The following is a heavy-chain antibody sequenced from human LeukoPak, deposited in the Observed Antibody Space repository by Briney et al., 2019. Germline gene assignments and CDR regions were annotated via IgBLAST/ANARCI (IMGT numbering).Heavy chain of an antibody. CDR1: GFAFRSYW. V-gene: IGHV3-7*01. CDR2: IKQDGSEK. CDR3: ASFPPYMVRTDAFDI. J-gene: IGHJ3*02. Sequence: GGSLRLSCAASGFAFRSYWMSWVRQAPGKGLEWVADIKQDGSEKYYVDSVKGRFSISRDNAKNSLYLQLNSLRAEDTAVYYCASFPPYMVRTDAFDIWGQGTMVTVSS. D-gene: IGHD3-10*01.